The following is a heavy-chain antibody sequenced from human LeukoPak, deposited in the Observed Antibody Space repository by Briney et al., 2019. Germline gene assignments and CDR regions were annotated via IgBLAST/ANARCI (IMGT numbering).Heavy chain of an antibody. J-gene: IGHJ3*01. V-gene: IGHV3-23*01. CDR3: AKDRTPYSRSGGYYLGAFDL. CDR1: GSSFSSYA. Sequence: GRSLRLSCAASGSSFSSYAMTWVRRAPGKGLEWVSSLSGSGGGTWYAGAVKGRFTISRDNSNNVMYLQMNSLRAEDTAVYYCAKDRTPYSRSGGYYLGAFDLWGHGTMVTVSS. D-gene: IGHD3-10*01. CDR2: LSGSGGGT.